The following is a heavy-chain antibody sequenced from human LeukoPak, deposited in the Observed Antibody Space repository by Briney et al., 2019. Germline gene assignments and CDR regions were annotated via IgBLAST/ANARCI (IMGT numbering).Heavy chain of an antibody. V-gene: IGHV4-59*01. CDR1: GGPISSYY. J-gene: IGHJ4*02. CDR2: IYYSGST. D-gene: IGHD1-26*01. CDR3: AREVGSYYGAAGGGYYFDY. Sequence: SETLSLTCTVSGGPISSYYWSWIRQPPGKGLEWIGYIYYSGSTNYNPSLKSRVTISVDTSKNQFSLKLSSVTAADTAVYYCAREVGSYYGAAGGGYYFDYWGQGTLVTVSS.